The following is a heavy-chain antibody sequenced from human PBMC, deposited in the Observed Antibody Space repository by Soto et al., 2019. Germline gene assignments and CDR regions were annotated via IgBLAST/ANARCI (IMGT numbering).Heavy chain of an antibody. Sequence: EVQLVESGGGLVQPGGSLRLSCAASGFTFRSFTMNWVRQAPGKGLEWVSTISSNSAYIYYTDALRGRFTISRDNAKNSLHLQMNSLRAEDTAVYYCTRDASRDSSAGGWFDLWGPGTLVTVSS. CDR3: TRDASRDSSAGGWFDL. CDR1: GFTFRSFT. D-gene: IGHD6-13*01. CDR2: ISSNSAYI. V-gene: IGHV3-21*02. J-gene: IGHJ5*02.